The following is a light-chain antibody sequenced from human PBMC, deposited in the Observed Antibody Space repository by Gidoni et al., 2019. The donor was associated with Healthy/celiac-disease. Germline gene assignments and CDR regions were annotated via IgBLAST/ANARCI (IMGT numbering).Light chain of an antibody. J-gene: IGLJ2*01. Sequence: SYELTQPPSVSVSPGQTASIPCPGGKLGDKYACWYQQKPGQSPVLVIYQDSKRPSGIPERFSGSNSGNTATLTISGTQAMDEADYYCQAWDSSIVVFGGGTKLTVL. V-gene: IGLV3-1*01. CDR3: QAWDSSIVV. CDR1: KLGDKY. CDR2: QDS.